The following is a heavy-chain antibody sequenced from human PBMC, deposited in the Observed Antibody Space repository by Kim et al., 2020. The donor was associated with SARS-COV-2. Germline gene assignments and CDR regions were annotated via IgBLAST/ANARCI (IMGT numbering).Heavy chain of an antibody. V-gene: IGHV4-59*01. CDR1: GGSISSDY. CDR3: ARGPPLDIVVVPAAIDRYYGMDV. J-gene: IGHJ6*02. D-gene: IGHD2-2*03. CDR2: IYYSGIT. Sequence: SETLSLTCTVSGGSISSDYWSWIRQPPGKGLEWIGYIYYSGITNYNPSLKSRVTISVDTSKNQFSLKLSSVTPAHTAVYYCARGPPLDIVVVPAAIDRYYGMDVWGQGTTVTVSS.